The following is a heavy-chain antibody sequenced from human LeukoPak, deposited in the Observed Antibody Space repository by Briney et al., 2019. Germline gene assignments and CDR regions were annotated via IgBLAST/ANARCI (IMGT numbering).Heavy chain of an antibody. J-gene: IGHJ4*02. D-gene: IGHD1-26*01. CDR2: ISGSGGST. CDR3: AKDLENSGSYPYFDY. CDR1: GFTFSSYG. V-gene: IGHV3-23*01. Sequence: GGSLRLSCAASGFTFSSYGMSWVRQAPGKGLEWGSAISGSGGSTYYADSVKGRFTISRDNSKNTLYLQMNSLRAEDTAVYYCAKDLENSGSYPYFDYWGQGTLVTVSS.